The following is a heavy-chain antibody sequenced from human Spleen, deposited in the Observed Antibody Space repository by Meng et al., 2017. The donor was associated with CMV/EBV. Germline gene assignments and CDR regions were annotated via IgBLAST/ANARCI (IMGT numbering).Heavy chain of an antibody. CDR1: GGSFSGYY. D-gene: IGHD2-15*01. CDR2: INHSGST. J-gene: IGHJ4*02. Sequence: QVQLPQWGAGLLKPSETLSLTCAVYGGSFSGYYWSWIRQPPGKGLEWIGEINHSGSTNYNPSLKSRVTISVDTSKNQFSLKLSSVTAADTAVYYCASDCSGGSCYYVYWGQGTLVTVSS. V-gene: IGHV4-34*01. CDR3: ASDCSGGSCYYVY.